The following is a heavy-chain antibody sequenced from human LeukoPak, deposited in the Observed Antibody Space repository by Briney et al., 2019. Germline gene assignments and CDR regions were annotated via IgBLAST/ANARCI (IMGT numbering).Heavy chain of an antibody. CDR1: GFTFSSYA. J-gene: IGHJ4*02. V-gene: IGHV3-23*01. CDR3: AKKSEWLLMALIDY. Sequence: PGGSLRLSCAASGFTFSSYAMSWVRQAPGKGLEWVSAISGSDGSTYYADSVKGRFTISRDNSKNTLYLQMNSLRAEDTAVYYCAKKSEWLLMALIDYWGQGTLVTVSS. CDR2: ISGSDGST. D-gene: IGHD3-3*01.